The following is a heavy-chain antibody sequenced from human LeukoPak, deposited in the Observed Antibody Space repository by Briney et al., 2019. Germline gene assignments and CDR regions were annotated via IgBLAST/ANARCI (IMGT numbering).Heavy chain of an antibody. Sequence: GGSLRLSCAASGFTFSSCAMSWVRQAPGKGLEWVSAISGSGGSTYYADSVKGRFTISRDNSKNTLYLQMSTLRAEDTAIYYCAKIKSSAAAGRLLPFDYWGQGALVTVSS. CDR3: AKIKSSAAAGRLLPFDY. J-gene: IGHJ4*02. V-gene: IGHV3-23*01. CDR1: GFTFSSCA. CDR2: ISGSGGST. D-gene: IGHD6-13*01.